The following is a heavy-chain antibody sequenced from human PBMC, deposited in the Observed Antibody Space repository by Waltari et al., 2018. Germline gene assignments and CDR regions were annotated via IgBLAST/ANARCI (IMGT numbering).Heavy chain of an antibody. CDR3: ARDPAGGATFDY. D-gene: IGHD1-26*01. J-gene: IGHJ4*02. CDR1: GYTFTGHY. CDR2: INPNSGGT. Sequence: QVQLVPSGAEVKKPGASVKVPCKASGYTFTGHYMPLVRQAPGQGLEWMGWINPNSGGTNYAQKFQGRVTMTRDTSISTAYMELSRLRSDDTAVYYCARDPAGGATFDYWGQGTLVTVSS. V-gene: IGHV1-2*02.